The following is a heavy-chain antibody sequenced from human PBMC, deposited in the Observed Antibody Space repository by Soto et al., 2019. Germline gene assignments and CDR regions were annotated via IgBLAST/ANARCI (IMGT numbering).Heavy chain of an antibody. CDR3: AKDGEEGIDY. CDR1: GFTFSSYG. Sequence: QVQLVESGGGVVQPGRSLRLSCAASGFTFSSYGMHWVRQAPGKGLEWVAVISYDGSNKYYADSVKGRFTISRDNSKNTLYLQMNSLRAEDTAVYDCAKDGEEGIDYWGQGTLVTVSS. V-gene: IGHV3-30*18. CDR2: ISYDGSNK. J-gene: IGHJ4*02.